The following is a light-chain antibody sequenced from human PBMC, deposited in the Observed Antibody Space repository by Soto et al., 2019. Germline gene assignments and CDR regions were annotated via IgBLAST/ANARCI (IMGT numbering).Light chain of an antibody. CDR1: QSVNIY. CDR2: GAS. J-gene: IGKJ5*01. V-gene: IGKV3-15*01. Sequence: EIVMTQSPATLSVSPVEIATLSFRSSQSVNIYLAWYQPKPGQAPRLLIFGASTRATGIPARFSGSGSGTEFTLTINRLQSEDSAVYYCQQYEKWPPSITFGQGTRREIK. CDR3: QQYEKWPPSIT.